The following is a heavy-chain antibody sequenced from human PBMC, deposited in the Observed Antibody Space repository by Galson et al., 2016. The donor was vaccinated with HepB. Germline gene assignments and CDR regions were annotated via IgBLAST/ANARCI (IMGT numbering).Heavy chain of an antibody. Sequence: SLRLSCAASGITFSRYAMSWVRQAPGKGLEWVSGLSDSGGSTDYTGSVKGRFTISRDNSKNTLYLQMNSLRAEDTAVYYCAKAQGPHHQMYHYSDYWGQGTLVTVSS. CDR3: AKAQGPHHQMYHYSDY. CDR1: GITFSRYA. D-gene: IGHD2-2*01. CDR2: LSDSGGST. J-gene: IGHJ4*02. V-gene: IGHV3-23*01.